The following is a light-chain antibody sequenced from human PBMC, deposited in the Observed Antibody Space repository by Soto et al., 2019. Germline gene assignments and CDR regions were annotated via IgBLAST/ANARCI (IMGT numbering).Light chain of an antibody. CDR2: EDR. J-gene: IGLJ2*01. Sequence: QSALTQPASVSGSPGQSITISCTGTSSDFGTHNLVSWYQHHPGEAPKFMIYEDRKRPSGVSNRFSGSKSGNTASLTISALQAEDEADYYCSSYARGGTDVIFGGGTQLTVL. V-gene: IGLV2-23*01. CDR3: SSYARGGTDVI. CDR1: SSDFGTHNL.